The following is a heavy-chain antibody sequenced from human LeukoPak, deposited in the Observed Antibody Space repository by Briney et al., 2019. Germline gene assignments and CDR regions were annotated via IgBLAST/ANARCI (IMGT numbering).Heavy chain of an antibody. CDR2: IYYSGST. CDR1: GGSISSYY. D-gene: IGHD6-13*01. Sequence: PSETLSLTCTVSGGSISSYYWSWIRQPPGKGLEWIGYIYYSGSTNYNPSLKSRVTISVDTSKNQFSLKLSSVTAADTAVYYCARDDSSSWNLFDDWGQGTLVTVSS. J-gene: IGHJ4*02. CDR3: ARDDSSSWNLFDD. V-gene: IGHV4-59*01.